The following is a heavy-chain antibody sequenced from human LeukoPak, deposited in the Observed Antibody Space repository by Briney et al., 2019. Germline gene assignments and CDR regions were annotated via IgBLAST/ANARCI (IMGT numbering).Heavy chain of an antibody. V-gene: IGHV4-34*01. Sequence: SETLSLTCAVYGGSFSGYYWSWIRQPPGKGLEWIGEINHSGSTNYNPSLKSRVTISVDTSKNQFSLKLSSVTAADTAVYYCATSHGYFRYCSSTSCYTGGEFDYWGQGTLVTVSS. CDR2: INHSGST. CDR3: ATSHGYFRYCSSTSCYTGGEFDY. CDR1: GGSFSGYY. D-gene: IGHD2-2*02. J-gene: IGHJ4*02.